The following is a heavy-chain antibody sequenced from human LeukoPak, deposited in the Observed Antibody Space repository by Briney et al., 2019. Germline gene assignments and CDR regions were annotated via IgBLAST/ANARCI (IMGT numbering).Heavy chain of an antibody. J-gene: IGHJ4*02. CDR3: ARVTASFGGSYFIDY. Sequence: GSLRLSCAASGFTVSSNYMSWVRQPPGKGLEWIGYIYYSGSTNYNPSLKSRVTISVDTSKNQFSLKLSSVTAADTAVYYCARVTASFGGSYFIDYWGQGTLVTVSS. V-gene: IGHV4-59*02. D-gene: IGHD1-26*01. CDR2: IYYSGST. CDR1: GFTVSSNY.